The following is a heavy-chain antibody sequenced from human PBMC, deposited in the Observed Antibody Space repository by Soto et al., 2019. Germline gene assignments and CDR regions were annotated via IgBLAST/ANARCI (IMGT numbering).Heavy chain of an antibody. Sequence: QVQLVKSGAEVKKPGASVKVSCKASGYTFTSYGISWVRQAPGQGLEWMGWISAYNGNTNYAQKLQGRVTMTTDTSTSTAYMELRSLRSDDTAVYYCARDRYYYDSSGYYYFDYWGQGTLVTVSS. CDR1: GYTFTSYG. CDR2: ISAYNGNT. CDR3: ARDRYYYDSSGYYYFDY. D-gene: IGHD3-22*01. V-gene: IGHV1-18*01. J-gene: IGHJ4*02.